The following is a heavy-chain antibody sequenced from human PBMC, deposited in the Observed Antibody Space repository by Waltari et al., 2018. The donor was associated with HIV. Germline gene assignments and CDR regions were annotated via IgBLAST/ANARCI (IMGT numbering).Heavy chain of an antibody. CDR3: ARQTGSYLDY. CDR1: GYSFSNSW. CDR2: IFPDDSDT. V-gene: IGHV5-51*01. J-gene: IGHJ4*02. D-gene: IGHD3-10*01. Sequence: EVQLVQSGAEVRKPVDSLKIFCKTSGYSFSNSWILWVRQLPGKGREWMGIIFPDDSDTRYSPSFQGRVTISVDTSIATAYLQWDSLKVSDTAFYYCARQTGSYLDYWGQGTLVTVSS.